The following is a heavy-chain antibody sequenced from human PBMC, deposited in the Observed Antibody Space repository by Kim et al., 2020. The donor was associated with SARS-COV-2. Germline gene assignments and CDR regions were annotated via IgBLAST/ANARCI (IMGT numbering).Heavy chain of an antibody. J-gene: IGHJ6*02. V-gene: IGHV3-23*01. CDR2: ISGGAVNK. CDR3: AKMVIMDGYNYFYYYAMDV. D-gene: IGHD2-21*01. Sequence: GESLRLSCVASGFTFDTYAMSWVRQAPGKGLEWVSVISGGAVNKFYADSVRGRFTITRDNSNNMLYLQMNSLRDEDTALYYCAKMVIMDGYNYFYYYAMDVWGQGTTVTVSS. CDR1: GFTFDTYA.